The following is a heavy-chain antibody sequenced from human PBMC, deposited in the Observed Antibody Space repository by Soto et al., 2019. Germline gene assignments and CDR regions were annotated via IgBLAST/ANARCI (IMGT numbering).Heavy chain of an antibody. V-gene: IGHV1-8*01. J-gene: IGHJ5*02. Sequence: ASVKVSCKASGYTFTSYDINWVRQATGQGLEWMGWMNPNSGNTGSAQKFQGRVTMTRNTSISTAYMELTSLRSDDTAIYYCARMATFGSLNWFDPWGQGTLVTVS. D-gene: IGHD3-16*01. CDR1: GYTFTSYD. CDR2: MNPNSGNT. CDR3: ARMATFGSLNWFDP.